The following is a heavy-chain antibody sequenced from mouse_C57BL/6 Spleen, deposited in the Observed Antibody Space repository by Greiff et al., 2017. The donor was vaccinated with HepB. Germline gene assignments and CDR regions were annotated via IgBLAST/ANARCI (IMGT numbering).Heavy chain of an antibody. CDR3: ARGDDSSGYGAMDY. CDR1: GYSITSGYY. J-gene: IGHJ4*01. Sequence: EVQLQESGPGLVKPSQSLSLTCSVTGYSITSGYYWNWIRQFPGNKLEWMGYISYDGSNNYNPSLKNRISITRDTSKNQFFLKLNSVTTEDTATYYCARGDDSSGYGAMDYWGQGTSVTVSS. CDR2: ISYDGSN. D-gene: IGHD3-2*02. V-gene: IGHV3-6*01.